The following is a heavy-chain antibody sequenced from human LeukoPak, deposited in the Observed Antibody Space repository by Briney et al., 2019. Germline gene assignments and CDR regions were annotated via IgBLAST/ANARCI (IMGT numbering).Heavy chain of an antibody. CDR2: INHSGST. D-gene: IGHD3-3*01. J-gene: IGHJ6*03. CDR1: GGSFSGYY. V-gene: IGHV4-34*01. CDR3: ARQAHSPRPDFWSGYGYYYYYMDV. Sequence: SETLSLTCAVYGGSFSGYYWCWIRQPPGKGLEWIGEINHSGSTNYNPSLKSRVTISVDTSKNQFSLKLSSVTAADTAVYYCARQAHSPRPDFWSGYGYYYYYMDVWGRGTTVSVSS.